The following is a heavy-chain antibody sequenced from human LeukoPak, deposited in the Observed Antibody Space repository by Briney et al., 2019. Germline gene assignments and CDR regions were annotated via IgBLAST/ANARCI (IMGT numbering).Heavy chain of an antibody. D-gene: IGHD1-26*01. V-gene: IGHV3-30*03. CDR3: ASWWELHGYFDY. CDR1: GFTFSSYG. Sequence: GGSLRLSCAASGFTFSSYGMHWVRQAPGKGLEWVAVISYDGSNKYYADSVKGRFTISRDNSKNTLYLQMNSLRAEDTAVYYCASWWELHGYFDYWGQGTLVTVSS. CDR2: ISYDGSNK. J-gene: IGHJ4*02.